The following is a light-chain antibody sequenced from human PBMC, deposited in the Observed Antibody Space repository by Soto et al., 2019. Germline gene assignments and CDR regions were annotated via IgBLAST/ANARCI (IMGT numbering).Light chain of an antibody. J-gene: IGKJ4*01. V-gene: IGKV3-20*01. CDR3: QQYGSSPLT. CDR1: QSVSSSY. CDR2: AAS. Sequence: EIVLKQYPGTLSLSSGERETLSCRASQSVSSSYLAWYQQKPGQGLTLLFYAASSRASGILDRFSGTGSGTDFTLTISRLEPEVFAVYYCQQYGSSPLTFGGGTKEDIK.